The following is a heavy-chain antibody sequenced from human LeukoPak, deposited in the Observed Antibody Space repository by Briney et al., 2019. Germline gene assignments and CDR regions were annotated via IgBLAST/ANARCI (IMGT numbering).Heavy chain of an antibody. CDR3: ARFSLGASAAGFDP. D-gene: IGHD1-26*01. J-gene: IGHJ5*02. V-gene: IGHV1-18*01. CDR2: VSAYNGDT. CDR1: GYTFTKYA. Sequence: ASVKVSCKASGYTFTKYAISWVRQAPGHGLEWMGWVSAYNGDTRYAQNLQGRLTMTTETSTSTAYMELRSLRSDDTAMYHCARFSLGASAAGFDPWGQGTLVTVSS.